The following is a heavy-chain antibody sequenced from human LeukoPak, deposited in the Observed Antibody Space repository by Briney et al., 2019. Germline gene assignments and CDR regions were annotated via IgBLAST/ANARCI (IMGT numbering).Heavy chain of an antibody. J-gene: IGHJ6*03. CDR3: AKSGLGGHGIFAGRGSPYYYYYLDV. CDR1: GFTFNDFI. V-gene: IGHV3-43*01. Sequence: GGSLRLSCAASGFTFNDFIMQWVRQVPGKSLEWVALISGDGATTDYASSVESRFTISRDNTQNSLFLEMNNLGTEDTALYYCAKSGLGGHGIFAGRGSPYYYYYLDVWGKGTTVIVS. CDR2: ISGDGATT. D-gene: IGHD5-12*01.